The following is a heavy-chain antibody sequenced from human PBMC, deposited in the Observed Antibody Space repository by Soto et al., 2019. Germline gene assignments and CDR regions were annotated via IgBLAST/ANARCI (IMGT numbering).Heavy chain of an antibody. CDR3: ARGSPFLP. V-gene: IGHV3-48*02. J-gene: IGHJ4*02. Sequence: GGSLRLSCAASGFTFSTCSMNWVRQAPGKGLEWVSYISSTSTTIYYTDSVKGRFTISRDNAKNSLYLQMSSLRDEDTAVYYCARGSPFLPWGQGTLVTVSS. CDR2: ISSTSTTI. CDR1: GFTFSTCS.